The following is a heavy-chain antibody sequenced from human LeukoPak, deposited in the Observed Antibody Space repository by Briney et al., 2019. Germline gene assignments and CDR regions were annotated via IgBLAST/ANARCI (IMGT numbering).Heavy chain of an antibody. CDR2: ISGSAGST. Sequence: PGGSLRLSCAASGFTFSNYAMSWVRQAPGKGLEWVSGISGSAGSTYYADSVKGRFTISRDNSKNTLYLQMDSLTDDDTAVYCCAKKWGVGTTTLDYFDYWGQGTLVTVSS. D-gene: IGHD1-26*01. CDR1: GFTFSNYA. V-gene: IGHV3-23*01. J-gene: IGHJ4*02. CDR3: AKKWGVGTTTLDYFDY.